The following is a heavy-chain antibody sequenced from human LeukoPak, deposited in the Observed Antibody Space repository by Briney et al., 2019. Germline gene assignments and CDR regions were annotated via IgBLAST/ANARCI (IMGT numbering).Heavy chain of an antibody. CDR3: ARVRPPPGSGWYGGDDS. Sequence: GVSLTLSCTASGFPFNNYVMSWLRQAPGKGLEWVSSIKRSGYADYADSVKGRFTISRDNSKNTLYLQMNSLRVEDTAVYYCARVRPPPGSGWYGGDDSWGQGTLVTVSS. V-gene: IGHV3-23*01. CDR2: IKRSGYA. D-gene: IGHD6-19*01. CDR1: GFPFNNYV. J-gene: IGHJ4*02.